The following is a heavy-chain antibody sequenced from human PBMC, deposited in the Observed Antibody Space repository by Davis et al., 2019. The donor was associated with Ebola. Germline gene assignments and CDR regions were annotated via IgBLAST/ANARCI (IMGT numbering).Heavy chain of an antibody. CDR3: ARGGDYFPDAFDI. Sequence: GESLKISCAASGFTFSDYYMSWIRQAPGKGLEWVSYISSSGSTIYYADSVKGRFTISRDNAKNSLYLQMNSLRAEDTAVYYCARGGDYFPDAFDIWGQGTMVTVSS. J-gene: IGHJ3*02. V-gene: IGHV3-11*01. CDR1: GFTFSDYY. D-gene: IGHD4-17*01. CDR2: ISSSGSTI.